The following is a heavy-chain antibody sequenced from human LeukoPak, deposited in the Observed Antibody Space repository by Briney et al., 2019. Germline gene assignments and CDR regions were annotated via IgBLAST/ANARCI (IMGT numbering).Heavy chain of an antibody. Sequence: PSEILSLTCTVSGGSISSYYWSWIRQPPGKGLEWIGYIYYSGSTNYNPSLKSRVTISVDTSKNQFSLKLSSVTAADTAVYYCARGVGFLEWLFDYWGQGTLVTVSS. V-gene: IGHV4-59*01. CDR1: GGSISSYY. CDR3: ARGVGFLEWLFDY. J-gene: IGHJ4*02. D-gene: IGHD3-3*01. CDR2: IYYSGST.